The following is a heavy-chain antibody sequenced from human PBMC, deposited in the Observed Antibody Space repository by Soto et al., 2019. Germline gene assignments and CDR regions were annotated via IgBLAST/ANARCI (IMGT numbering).Heavy chain of an antibody. V-gene: IGHV3-53*02. CDR2: IYSGGST. J-gene: IGHJ6*02. D-gene: IGHD3-10*01. CDR1: GFIVSGNY. Sequence: VRLVETGGDLIQPGGSLRLSCAASGFIVSGNYMSWVRQAPGKGLEWVSVIYSGGSTYYADSVKGRFTISRDNSKNPLYLQMNSLRADDTAVYYCARDGGLAEDGMDVWGQGTTVTVSS. CDR3: ARDGGLAEDGMDV.